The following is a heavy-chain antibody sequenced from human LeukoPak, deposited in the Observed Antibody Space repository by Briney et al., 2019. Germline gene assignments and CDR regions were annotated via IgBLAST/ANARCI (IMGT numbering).Heavy chain of an antibody. V-gene: IGHV3-15*01. CDR2: IKSKTDGGTT. CDR3: TTAGCSSTSCYNRAKDY. J-gene: IGHJ4*02. Sequence: PGGSLRLSCAASGFTFSNAWMSWVRQAPGKGLEWVGRIKSKTDGGTTDYAAPVKGRLTISRDDSKNTLYLQMNSLKTEDTAVYYCTTAGCSSTSCYNRAKDYWGQGTLVTVSS. D-gene: IGHD2-2*02. CDR1: GFTFSNAW.